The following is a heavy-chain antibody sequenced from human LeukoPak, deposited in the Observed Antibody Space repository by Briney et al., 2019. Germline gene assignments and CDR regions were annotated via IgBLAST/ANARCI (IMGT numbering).Heavy chain of an antibody. Sequence: GGSLRLSCAASGFTFSSYGMHWVRQAPGKGLEWVAVISYDGSNKYYADSVKGRFTISRDNAKSSLYLQLNSLTAEDTAVYYCTREDNWYFDLWGRGTLVTVSS. CDR1: GFTFSSYG. CDR2: ISYDGSNK. CDR3: TREDNWYFDL. J-gene: IGHJ2*01. V-gene: IGHV3-30*03.